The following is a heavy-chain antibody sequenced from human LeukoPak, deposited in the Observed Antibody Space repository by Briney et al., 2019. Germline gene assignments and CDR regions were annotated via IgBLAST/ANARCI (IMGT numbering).Heavy chain of an antibody. CDR2: IDYSATT. D-gene: IGHD6-19*01. CDR1: GGSISTYY. CDR3: ARETTLTGYSSGLGFNY. J-gene: IGHJ4*02. V-gene: IGHV4-59*01. Sequence: SETLSLTCTVSGGSISTYYWSWIRQPPGKGLEWIAYIDYSATTNYNPSLKSRVTISVDTSKNQFSLKLSSVTAADTAVYYCARETTLTGYSSGLGFNYWGQGTLVTVSS.